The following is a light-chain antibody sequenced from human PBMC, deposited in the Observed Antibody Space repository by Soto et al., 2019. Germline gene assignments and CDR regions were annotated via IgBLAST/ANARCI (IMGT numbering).Light chain of an antibody. CDR1: QSVSSSY. CDR2: GAS. V-gene: IGKV3-20*01. J-gene: IGKJ5*01. Sequence: EIVLTHSPGTLSLSPGGRATLSCRASQSVSSSYLAWYQQKPGQAPRLLIYGASSRATGIPDRFSGSGSGTDFTLTISRLEPEDFAVYYCQQYGSSLITFGQGTRLEIK. CDR3: QQYGSSLIT.